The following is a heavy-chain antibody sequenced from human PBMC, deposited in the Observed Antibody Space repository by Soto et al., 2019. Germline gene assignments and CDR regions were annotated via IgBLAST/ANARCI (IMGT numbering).Heavy chain of an antibody. CDR3: ARDYDGFDY. CDR1: SVSITSSNW. Sequence: SETLSLTCDVSSVSITSSNWWTWVRQPPGKGLEWLGKISHSGTVNYNATLRSRVTVSVDRPKNQLSLKLMSVTAADTAVYYCARDYDGFDYWGPGILVTVSS. V-gene: IGHV4-4*02. J-gene: IGHJ4*02. D-gene: IGHD3-16*01. CDR2: ISHSGTV.